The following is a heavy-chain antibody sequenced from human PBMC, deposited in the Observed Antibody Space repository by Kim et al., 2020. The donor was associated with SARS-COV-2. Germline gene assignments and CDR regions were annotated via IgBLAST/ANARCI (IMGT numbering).Heavy chain of an antibody. V-gene: IGHV2-5*02. CDR3: AHSPHEVYSYGSIPNWFDP. CDR2: IYWDDDK. CDR1: GFSLSTSGVG. D-gene: IGHD5-18*01. J-gene: IGHJ5*02. Sequence: SGPTLVNPPQTLTLTCTFSGFSLSTSGVGVGWIRQPPGKALEWLALIYWDDDKRYSPSLKSRLTITKDTSKNQVVLTMTNMDPVDTATYYCAHSPHEVYSYGSIPNWFDPWGQGTLVTVSS.